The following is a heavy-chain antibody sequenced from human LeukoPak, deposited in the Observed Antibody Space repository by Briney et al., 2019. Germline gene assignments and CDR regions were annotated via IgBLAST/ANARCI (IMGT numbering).Heavy chain of an antibody. CDR1: GYTFTSYY. J-gene: IGHJ4*02. V-gene: IGHV1-46*01. CDR2: INPSGGST. D-gene: IGHD3-22*01. Sequence: GASVKVSCKASGYTFTSYYMHWVRQAPGQGLEWMGTINPSGGSTSYAQKFQGRVTMTRDTSTSTVYMELSSLRSEDTAVYYCARVLLGNYDSSGYCFRPLFFDYWGQGTLVTVSS. CDR3: ARVLLGNYDSSGYCFRPLFFDY.